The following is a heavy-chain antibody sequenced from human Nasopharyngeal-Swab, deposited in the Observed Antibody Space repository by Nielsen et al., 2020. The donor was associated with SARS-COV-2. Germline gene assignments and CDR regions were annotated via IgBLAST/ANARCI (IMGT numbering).Heavy chain of an antibody. Sequence: ASVKVSCKASGYTFTSYGISWVRQAPGQGLEWMGWISAYNGNTNYAQKLQGRVTMTTDTSTSTAYMELRSLRSDDTAVYYCARNSGGYLGHYNWFDPWGQGTLVTVSS. CDR3: ARNSGGYLGHYNWFDP. V-gene: IGHV1-18*01. J-gene: IGHJ5*02. CDR1: GYTFTSYG. CDR2: ISAYNGNT. D-gene: IGHD1-26*01.